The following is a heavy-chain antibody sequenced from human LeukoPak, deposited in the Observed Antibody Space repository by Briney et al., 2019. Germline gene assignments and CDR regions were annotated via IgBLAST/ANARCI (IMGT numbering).Heavy chain of an antibody. Sequence: QPGGSLRLSCTVSGFTVSGNYMSWVRQAPWKGLEWVSVIYGGGSTYYADSVKGRFTISRDNSKNTLYLQMNSLRPEDTAVYYCARPYSGTYWGYYYMDVWGKGTTVTVSS. CDR1: GFTVSGNY. CDR2: IYGGGST. CDR3: ARPYSGTYWGYYYMDV. D-gene: IGHD1-26*01. J-gene: IGHJ6*03. V-gene: IGHV3-66*02.